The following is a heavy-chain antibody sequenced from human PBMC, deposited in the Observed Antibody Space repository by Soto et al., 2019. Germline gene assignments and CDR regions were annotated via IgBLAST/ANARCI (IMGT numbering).Heavy chain of an antibody. Sequence: WWSLRLSCSASVFTFSSYAMSWFRQAPGKGLEWVSAISGSGGSTYYADSVKGRFTISRDNSKNTLYLQMNSLRAEDTAVYYCAKNRTPYYDSSGYYSGYWGQGTLVTVSS. J-gene: IGHJ4*02. CDR3: AKNRTPYYDSSGYYSGY. D-gene: IGHD3-22*01. CDR1: VFTFSSYA. CDR2: ISGSGGST. V-gene: IGHV3-23*01.